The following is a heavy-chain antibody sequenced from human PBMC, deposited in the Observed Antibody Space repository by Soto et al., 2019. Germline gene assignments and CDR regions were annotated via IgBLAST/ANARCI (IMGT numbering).Heavy chain of an antibody. CDR2: IYHSGST. D-gene: IGHD2-2*01. J-gene: IGHJ4*02. CDR1: GGSISSSNC. CDR3: ASPRGYCSSTSCYSGGV. V-gene: IGHV4-4*02. Sequence: PSETLSLTCAVSGGSISSSNCWSFVRQPPGKGLEWIGEIYHSGSTNYNPSLKSRVTISVDKSKNQFSLKLSSVTAADTAVYYCASPRGYCSSTSCYSGGVWGQGTLVTVSS.